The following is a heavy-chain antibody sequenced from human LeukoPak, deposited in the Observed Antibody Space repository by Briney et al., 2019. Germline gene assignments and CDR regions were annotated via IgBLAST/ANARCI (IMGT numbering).Heavy chain of an antibody. Sequence: GGSLRLSCAISGFTFSGCELTWVRQAPGKGLEWISYISRSGNTIYYADSVKGRFTTSRDNAKNSLYLQMNSLRAEDTAVYYCAREHSSGWTRFDYWGQGTLVTVSS. CDR3: AREHSSGWTRFDY. V-gene: IGHV3-48*03. J-gene: IGHJ4*02. CDR2: ISRSGNTI. CDR1: GFTFSGCE. D-gene: IGHD6-19*01.